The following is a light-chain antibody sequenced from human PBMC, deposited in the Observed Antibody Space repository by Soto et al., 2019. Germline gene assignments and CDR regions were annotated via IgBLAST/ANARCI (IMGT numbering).Light chain of an antibody. CDR2: EVN. V-gene: IGLV2-8*01. Sequence: QSVLTQPPSASGSPGQSVTISCTGTSSDVGGYNYVSWYQQQPGKVPKLMVYEVNKRPSGAPDRFSGSKSGNTAALTVSGLQAEDEADYYCTSYAGGNNVFGTGTKLTVL. CDR3: TSYAGGNNV. J-gene: IGLJ1*01. CDR1: SSDVGGYNY.